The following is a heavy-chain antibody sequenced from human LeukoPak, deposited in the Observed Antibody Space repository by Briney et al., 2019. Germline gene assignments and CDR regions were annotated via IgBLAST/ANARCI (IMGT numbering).Heavy chain of an antibody. CDR3: ARDPGLSDCSSTGCYTHWFDP. J-gene: IGHJ5*02. D-gene: IGHD2-2*02. V-gene: IGHV1-69*13. Sequence: GASVKVSCKASGGTFSSYAISWVRQAPGQGLEWMGGIIPIFGTANYAQKFQGRVTITADESTSTAYMELSSLRSDDTAVYYCARDPGLSDCSSTGCYTHWFDPWGQGTLVTVSS. CDR2: IIPIFGTA. CDR1: GGTFSSYA.